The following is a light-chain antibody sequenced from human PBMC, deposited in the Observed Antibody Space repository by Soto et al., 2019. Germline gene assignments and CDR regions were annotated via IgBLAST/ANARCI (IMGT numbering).Light chain of an antibody. CDR1: QSVSSN. Sequence: PQSPSSLSASVVGRLTLSCRASQSVSSNLAWYQQKPGQATRLLIYGASTRATGIPARFSGSGSGTEFTLNISSLQSEDFAVYYCQQYNNWPLTFGGGTKV. J-gene: IGKJ4*02. V-gene: IGKV3-15*01. CDR3: QQYNNWPLT. CDR2: GAS.